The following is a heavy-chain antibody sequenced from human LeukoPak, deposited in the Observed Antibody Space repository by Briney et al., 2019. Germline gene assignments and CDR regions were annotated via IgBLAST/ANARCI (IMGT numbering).Heavy chain of an antibody. CDR1: GGSISSSSYY. CDR3: ARVRGKYYDSSGVFDY. Sequence: SETLSLTCTVSGGSISSSSYYWGWIRQPPGKGLEWIGSIYYSGSTYYNPSLKSRVTISVDTSKNQFSLKLSSVTAADTAVYYCARVRGKYYDSSGVFDYWGQGTLVTVSS. V-gene: IGHV4-39*07. J-gene: IGHJ4*02. CDR2: IYYSGST. D-gene: IGHD3-22*01.